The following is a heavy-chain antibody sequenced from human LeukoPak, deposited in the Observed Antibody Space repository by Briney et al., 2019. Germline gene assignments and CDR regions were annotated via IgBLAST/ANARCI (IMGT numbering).Heavy chain of an antibody. CDR2: INPIFGTA. Sequence: ASVKVSCKASGGTFSSYAISWVRQAPGQGLEWMGGINPIFGTANYAQKFQGRVTITADESTSTAYMELSSLRSEDTAVYYCARDDIVVVPAANYYYYGMDVWGQGTTVTVSS. CDR1: GGTFSSYA. V-gene: IGHV1-69*13. D-gene: IGHD2-2*01. CDR3: ARDDIVVVPAANYYYYGMDV. J-gene: IGHJ6*02.